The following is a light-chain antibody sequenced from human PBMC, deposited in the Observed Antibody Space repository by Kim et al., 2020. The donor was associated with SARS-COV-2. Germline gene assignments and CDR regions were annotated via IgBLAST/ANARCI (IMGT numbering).Light chain of an antibody. V-gene: IGKV3-20*01. CDR3: QQYSASPPAYT. CDR1: QSIISEF. CDR2: GAS. J-gene: IGKJ2*01. Sequence: PGERATLSCRASQSIISEFLAWYQQISGQSPRLLIFGASNRAAGIPDRFSGGGSGTDFTLTITRLEPADSAIYYCQQYSASPPAYTFGQGTKLEI.